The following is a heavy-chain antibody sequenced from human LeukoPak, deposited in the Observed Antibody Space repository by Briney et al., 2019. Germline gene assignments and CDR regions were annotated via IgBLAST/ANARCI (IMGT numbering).Heavy chain of an antibody. J-gene: IGHJ4*02. CDR3: AREDPIVY. CDR1: GFTVSSNH. D-gene: IGHD3-16*02. Sequence: GGSLRLSCAASGFTVSSNHINWVRQAPGKGLEWVAIVYSSGSAYYADSVKDRFTISTDNSKNTVYLQMNSLRAADTAVYYCAREDPIVYWGQGTLVTVSS. CDR2: VYSSGSA. V-gene: IGHV3-66*03.